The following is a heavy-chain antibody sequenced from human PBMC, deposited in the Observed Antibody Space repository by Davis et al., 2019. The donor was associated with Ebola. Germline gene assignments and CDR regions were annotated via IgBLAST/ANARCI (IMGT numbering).Heavy chain of an antibody. Sequence: AASVKVSCKASGYTFTSYGISWVRQAPGQGLEWMGWISAYNGNTNYAQKFQGRVTITRDTSASTAYMELSSLRSEDTAVYYCARDLYGRGNVVVPAAGDYWGQGTLVTVSS. CDR1: GYTFTSYG. J-gene: IGHJ4*02. D-gene: IGHD2-2*01. V-gene: IGHV1-18*01. CDR2: ISAYNGNT. CDR3: ARDLYGRGNVVVPAAGDY.